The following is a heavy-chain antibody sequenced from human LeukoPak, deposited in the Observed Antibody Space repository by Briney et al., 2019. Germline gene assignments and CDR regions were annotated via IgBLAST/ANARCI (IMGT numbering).Heavy chain of an antibody. CDR1: GFSFSSYW. CDR3: ARDRDGGSFDY. V-gene: IGHV3-74*01. Sequence: PGGSLRLSCAASGFSFSSYWMHCVRQAPGKGLVWVSCISTDGSETRYADSVKGRFTISRDNAKNSLFLQMNSLRVEDTAVYFCARDRDGGSFDYWGQGTLVTVSS. J-gene: IGHJ4*01. D-gene: IGHD4-23*01. CDR2: ISTDGSET.